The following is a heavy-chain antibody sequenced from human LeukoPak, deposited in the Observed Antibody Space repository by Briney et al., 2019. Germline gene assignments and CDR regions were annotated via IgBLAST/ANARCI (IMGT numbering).Heavy chain of an antibody. D-gene: IGHD1-26*01. Sequence: GGSLRLSCAASGFTVSSNYMSWVRQAPGKGLEWVSVIYSGGSTYYADSVKGRFTISRDNSKNTLYLQMNSLRAEDTAVYYCARESSGSYSSHAFDIWGQGTMVTVSS. CDR3: ARESSGSYSSHAFDI. J-gene: IGHJ3*02. V-gene: IGHV3-66*01. CDR1: GFTVSSNY. CDR2: IYSGGST.